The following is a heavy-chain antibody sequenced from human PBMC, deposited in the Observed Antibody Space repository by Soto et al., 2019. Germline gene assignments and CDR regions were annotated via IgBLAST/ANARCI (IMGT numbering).Heavy chain of an antibody. CDR3: ARSSGWTSRWFDP. J-gene: IGHJ5*02. CDR1: GFTVSSNY. D-gene: IGHD6-19*01. V-gene: IGHV3-53*01. Sequence: EVQLVESGGGLIQPGGSLRLSCAASGFTVSSNYMSWVRQAPGKGLEWVSVIYSGGSTYYAESVKGRFTISRDNSKNTLYLQMNSLRAEDTAVYYCARSSGWTSRWFDPWGQGTLVTVSS. CDR2: IYSGGST.